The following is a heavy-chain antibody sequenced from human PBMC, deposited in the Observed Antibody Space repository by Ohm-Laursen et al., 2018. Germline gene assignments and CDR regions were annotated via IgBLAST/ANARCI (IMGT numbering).Heavy chain of an antibody. J-gene: IGHJ4*02. CDR2: INKSGGTM. V-gene: IGHV3-48*03. Sequence: SLRLSCTASGFSFSSFEMSWVRQAPGKGLEWVSFINKSGGTMYYADSVQGRFSISRDNAKNSLYLQMNGLRADDTAVYYCARISDYYFDYWGQGTLVTVSS. CDR3: ARISDYYFDY. CDR1: GFSFSSFE. D-gene: IGHD3/OR15-3a*01.